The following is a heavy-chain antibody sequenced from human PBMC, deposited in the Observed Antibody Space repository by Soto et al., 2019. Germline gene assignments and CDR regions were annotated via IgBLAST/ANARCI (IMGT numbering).Heavy chain of an antibody. Sequence: GGSLRLSCAASGFTFSSYGMHWVRQAPGKGLEWVAVISYDGSNKYYADSVKGRFTISRDNSKNTLYLQMNSLRAEDTAVYYCAKDREQWLVLTYFDYWGQGTLVTVSS. CDR1: GFTFSSYG. D-gene: IGHD6-19*01. V-gene: IGHV3-30*18. J-gene: IGHJ4*02. CDR3: AKDREQWLVLTYFDY. CDR2: ISYDGSNK.